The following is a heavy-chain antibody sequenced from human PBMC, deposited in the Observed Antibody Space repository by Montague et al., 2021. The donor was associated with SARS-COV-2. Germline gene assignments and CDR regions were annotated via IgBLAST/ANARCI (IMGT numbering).Heavy chain of an antibody. CDR2: KEYIGSA. J-gene: IGHJ6*01. D-gene: IGHD3-10*01. V-gene: IGHV4-59*08. CDR1: GGSISSDY. Sequence: SETLSLTCTVSGGSISSDYCYWIRTPPAKRLRCIGNKEYIGSANYSPSVTSRVTISIDTSKNKFSLKLSSVTAADTAVYYCARVGVGTMVRGVIPAYYYY. CDR3: ARVGVGTMVRGVIPAYYYY.